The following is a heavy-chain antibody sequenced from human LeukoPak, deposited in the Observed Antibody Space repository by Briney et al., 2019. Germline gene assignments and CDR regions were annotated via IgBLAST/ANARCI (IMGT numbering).Heavy chain of an antibody. CDR2: FDPEDGET. D-gene: IGHD1-26*01. CDR1: GYTLTELS. J-gene: IGHJ5*02. V-gene: IGHV1-24*01. CDR3: ATFPSGGNWFDP. Sequence: ASVKVSCKVSGYTLTELSMHWVRQAPGKGLEWMVGFDPEDGETIYAQKFQGRVTMTEDTSTDTAYMELSSLRSEDTAVYYCATFPSGGNWFDPWGQGTLVTVSS.